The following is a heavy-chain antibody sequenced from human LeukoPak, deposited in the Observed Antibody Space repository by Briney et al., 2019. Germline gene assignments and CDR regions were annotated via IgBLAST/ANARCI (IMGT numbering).Heavy chain of an antibody. CDR1: GGSFGGYY. Sequence: PSETLSLTCAVYGGSFGGYYWNWIRQPPGKGLEWIGEINHSGSTNYNPSLKSRVTISVDTSKNQFSLKLSSVTAADTAVYYCARSPKDGLYYYGSGSYLYYFDYWGQGTLVTVSS. D-gene: IGHD3-10*01. V-gene: IGHV4-34*01. J-gene: IGHJ4*02. CDR3: ARSPKDGLYYYGSGSYLYYFDY. CDR2: INHSGST.